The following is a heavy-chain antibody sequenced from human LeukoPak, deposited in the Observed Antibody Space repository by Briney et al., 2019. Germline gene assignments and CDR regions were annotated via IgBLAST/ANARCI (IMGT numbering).Heavy chain of an antibody. CDR1: GFTVSSNY. V-gene: IGHV3-53*01. J-gene: IGHJ4*02. CDR2: IYSGGST. Sequence: GGSLRLSCAASGFTVSSNYMSWVRQAPGKGLEWVSVIYSGGSTYYADSVKGRFTISRDNSKNTLYLQMNSLRAEDTAMYYCARTPLLGYCSSTSCYAGDYWGQGTLVTVSS. CDR3: ARTPLLGYCSSTSCYAGDY. D-gene: IGHD2-2*01.